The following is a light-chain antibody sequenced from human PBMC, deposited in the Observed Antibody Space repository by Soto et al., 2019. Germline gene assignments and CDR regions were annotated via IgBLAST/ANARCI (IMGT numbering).Light chain of an antibody. CDR2: AAS. CDR3: QHSYSTPFT. CDR1: QSISSY. V-gene: IGKV1-39*01. Sequence: DIQMTQSPSSLSASVVDRVTITCRASQSISSYLNWYQQKPGKAPKLLIYAASSLQSGVPSRFSGSGSGTDFTLTISSLQPEDFATYYCQHSYSTPFTFGPGTKVDIK. J-gene: IGKJ3*01.